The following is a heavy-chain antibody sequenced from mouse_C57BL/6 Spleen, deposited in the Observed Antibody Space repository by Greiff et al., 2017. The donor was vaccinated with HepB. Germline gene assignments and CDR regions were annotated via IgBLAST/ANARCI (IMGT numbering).Heavy chain of an antibody. CDR1: GYTFTEYT. D-gene: IGHD1-1*01. CDR2: FYPGSGSI. J-gene: IGHJ3*01. V-gene: IGHV1-62-2*01. CDR3: ARNEESSYYYGSSSPGFAY. Sequence: QVQLQQSGAELVKPGASVKLSCKASGYTFTEYTIHWVKQRSGQGLEWIGWFYPGSGSIKYNEKFKDKATLTADKSSSTVYMELSRLTSEDSAVYFWARNEESSYYYGSSSPGFAYWGQGTLVTVSA.